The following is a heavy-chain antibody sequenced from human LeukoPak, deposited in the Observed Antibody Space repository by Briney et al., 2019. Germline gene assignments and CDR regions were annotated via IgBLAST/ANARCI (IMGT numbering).Heavy chain of an antibody. J-gene: IGHJ4*02. CDR3: AKDLDWNFDY. CDR2: IKEDGTVK. CDR1: GFTLSRYW. D-gene: IGHD1-1*01. Sequence: PGGSLRLSCAASGFTLSRYWLNWLGPAPAKGLEWVANIKEDGTVKNYVDSVKGRFTISRDNAKNSLYLQLNSLRAEDTAVYHCAKDLDWNFDYWGQGTLVTVSS. V-gene: IGHV3-7*03.